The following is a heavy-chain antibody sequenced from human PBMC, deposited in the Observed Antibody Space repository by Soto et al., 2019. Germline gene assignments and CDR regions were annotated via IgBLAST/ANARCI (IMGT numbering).Heavy chain of an antibody. V-gene: IGHV4-34*02. CDR2: IDHSGGT. Sequence: QVQLQQWGAGLLKPSETLSLTCAVSGGSFSGYSWTWTWIRQPPGKGLEWIGEIDHSGGTNYNPSLKSRVTISVDTSRNQFSLKLTSVTAADTAVYYCARGVWPPGFCLDLWGQGALVTVSS. D-gene: IGHD3-16*01. CDR3: ARGVWPPGFCLDL. CDR1: GGSFSGYS. J-gene: IGHJ5*02.